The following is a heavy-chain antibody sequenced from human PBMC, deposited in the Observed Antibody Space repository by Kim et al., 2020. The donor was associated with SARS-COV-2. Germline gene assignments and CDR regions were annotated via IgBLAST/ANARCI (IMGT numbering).Heavy chain of an antibody. V-gene: IGHV3-23*01. J-gene: IGHJ6*02. D-gene: IGHD2-8*01. CDR1: GVTLSNYG. Sequence: GGSLRLSCAASGVTLSNYGMNWVRQTPGKGLEWVSIIGAGGVTTYYAYSVKGRFTISRDNSKNTLYIQMNSPRADDTAEYYCAKAAVTKYFYYGMDVWG. CDR2: IGAGGVTT. CDR3: AKAAVTKYFYYGMDV.